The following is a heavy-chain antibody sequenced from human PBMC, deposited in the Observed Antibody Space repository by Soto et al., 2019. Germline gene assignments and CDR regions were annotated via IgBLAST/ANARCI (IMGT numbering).Heavy chain of an antibody. CDR1: GGSISSGGYY. J-gene: IGHJ4*02. Sequence: SETLSLTCTVSGGSISSGGYYWSWIRQPPGKGLEWIGYIYYSGSTNYNPSLKSRVTISVDTSKNQFSLKLSSVAAADTAVYYCAASIAASGIDVDYWGQGTLVTVSS. CDR3: AASIAASGIDVDY. V-gene: IGHV4-61*08. CDR2: IYYSGST. D-gene: IGHD6-13*01.